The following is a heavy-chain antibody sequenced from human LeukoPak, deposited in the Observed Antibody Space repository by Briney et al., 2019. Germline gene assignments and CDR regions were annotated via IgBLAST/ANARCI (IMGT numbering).Heavy chain of an antibody. CDR3: ARSTLDSSSAASYYYYMDV. CDR1: GDSVSSKSAA. CDR2: TYYRSKWYN. Sequence: SQTLSLTCAISGDSVSSKSAAWNWFRQSPSRGLEWLGRTYYRSKWYNDYAVSVKSRITINPDTSKNQFSLQLNSVTPEDTAVYYCARSTLDSSSAASYYYYMDVWGKGTTVTVS. V-gene: IGHV6-1*01. D-gene: IGHD6-13*01. J-gene: IGHJ6*03.